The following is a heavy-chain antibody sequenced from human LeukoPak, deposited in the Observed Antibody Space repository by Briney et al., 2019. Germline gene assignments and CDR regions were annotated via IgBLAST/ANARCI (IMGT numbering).Heavy chain of an antibody. CDR2: ISWDGGST. Sequence: GGSPRLSCAASGFTFDDYAMHWVRQAPGKGLEWVSLISWDGGSTYYADSVKGRFTISRDNSKNSLYLQMNSLRAEDTALYYCAKSSQLWYPLGYWGQGTLVTVSS. CDR3: AKSSQLWYPLGY. V-gene: IGHV3-43D*03. D-gene: IGHD5-18*01. CDR1: GFTFDDYA. J-gene: IGHJ4*02.